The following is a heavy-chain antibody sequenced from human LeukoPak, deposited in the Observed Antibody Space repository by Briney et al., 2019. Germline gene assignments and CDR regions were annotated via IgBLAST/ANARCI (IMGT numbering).Heavy chain of an antibody. Sequence: GGSLRLSCAASGFTVSSNPMSWVRQEPGKGLEWVSVIYSGGSTYYADSVKGRFIVSRDKSKNMLYLQMSSLRGEDTAVYYCASGDAFDIWGQGTTVTVSS. CDR2: IYSGGST. J-gene: IGHJ3*02. CDR1: GFTVSSNP. CDR3: ASGDAFDI. V-gene: IGHV3-66*01.